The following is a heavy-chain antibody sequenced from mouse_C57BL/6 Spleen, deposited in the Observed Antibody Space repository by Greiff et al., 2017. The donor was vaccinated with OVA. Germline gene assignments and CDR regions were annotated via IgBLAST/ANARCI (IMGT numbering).Heavy chain of an antibody. D-gene: IGHD1-1*01. CDR1: GYAFTNYL. V-gene: IGHV1-54*01. J-gene: IGHJ1*03. Sequence: QVQLQQSGAELVRPGTSVKVSCKASGYAFTNYLIEWVKQRPGQGLEWIGVINPGSSGTNYNEKFKGKATLTADKSSSTAYMQLSSLTSEDSAVYFCARDYGSSSYWYFDVWGTGTTVTVSS. CDR3: ARDYGSSSYWYFDV. CDR2: INPGSSGT.